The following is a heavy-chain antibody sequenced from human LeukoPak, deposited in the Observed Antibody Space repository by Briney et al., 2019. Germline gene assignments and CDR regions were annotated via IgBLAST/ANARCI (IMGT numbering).Heavy chain of an antibody. V-gene: IGHV1-46*01. J-gene: IGHJ4*02. CDR2: INPSGGST. CDR3: ARVMGIAAAGNEVLDDY. Sequence: ASVKVSCKASGYTFTSYYMHWVRQAPGQGLEWMGIINPSGGSTSYAQKFQGRVTMTRDTSTSTVYMELSSLRSEDTAVYYCARVMGIAAAGNEVLDDYWGQGTLVTVSS. CDR1: GYTFTSYY. D-gene: IGHD6-13*01.